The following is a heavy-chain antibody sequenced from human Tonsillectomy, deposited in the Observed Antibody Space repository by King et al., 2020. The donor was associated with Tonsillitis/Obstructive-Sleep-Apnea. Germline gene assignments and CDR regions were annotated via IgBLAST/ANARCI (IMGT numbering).Heavy chain of an antibody. J-gene: IGHJ3*01. V-gene: IGHV4-34*01. CDR2: INHSGST. Sequence: VQLQQWGAGLLKPSETLSLSCAVYGGSFSSYYWSWIRQPPGKGLEWIGEINHSGSTNDNPSLKRRVTISIDTSKNQFSLKLSSVTAADTAVYYCARGMEQDFWSGNYSDAFDVWGQGKMVTVSS. CDR3: ARGMEQDFWSGNYSDAFDV. CDR1: GGSFSSYY. D-gene: IGHD3-3*01.